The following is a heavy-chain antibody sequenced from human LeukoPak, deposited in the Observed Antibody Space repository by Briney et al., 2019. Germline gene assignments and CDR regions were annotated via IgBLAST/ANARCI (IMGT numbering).Heavy chain of an antibody. J-gene: IGHJ2*01. D-gene: IGHD1-1*01. CDR3: ARGPDWTERGYWYFDL. CDR1: GGSFSGYY. Sequence: SETLSPTCAVYGGSFSGYYWSWIRQPPGKGLEWIGEINHSGSTNYNPSLKSRVTISVDTSKNQFSLKLSSVTAADTAVYYCARGPDWTERGYWYFDLWGRGTLVTVSS. V-gene: IGHV4-34*01. CDR2: INHSGST.